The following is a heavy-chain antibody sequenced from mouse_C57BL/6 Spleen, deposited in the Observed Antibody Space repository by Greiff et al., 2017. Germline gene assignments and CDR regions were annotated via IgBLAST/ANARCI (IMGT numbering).Heavy chain of an antibody. J-gene: IGHJ3*01. V-gene: IGHV1-26*01. CDR1: GYTFTDYY. CDR2: INPNNGGT. Sequence: EVQLQQSGPELVKPGASVKISCKASGYTFTDYYMNWVKQSHGKSLEWIGDINPNNGGTSYNQKFKGKATLTVDKSSSTAYMELRSLPSEDSAVYYCARELFWFAYWGQETLVTVSA. CDR3: ARELFWFAY.